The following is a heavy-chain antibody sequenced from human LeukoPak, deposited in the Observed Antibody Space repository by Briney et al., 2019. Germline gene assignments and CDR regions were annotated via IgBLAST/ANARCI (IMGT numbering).Heavy chain of an antibody. J-gene: IGHJ4*02. Sequence: GGSLRLSCAASGFTFSDYAMSWVRQAPGKGLEWVSTISDNGGGTYYADSVKGRFTISRDNAKNSLYLQMNSLRAEDTAVYYCASGTYGYGLAYWGQGTLVTVSS. V-gene: IGHV3-23*01. CDR3: ASGTYGYGLAY. CDR2: ISDNGGGT. CDR1: GFTFSDYA. D-gene: IGHD5-18*01.